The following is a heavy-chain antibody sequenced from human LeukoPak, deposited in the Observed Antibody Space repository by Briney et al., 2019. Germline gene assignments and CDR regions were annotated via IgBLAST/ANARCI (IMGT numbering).Heavy chain of an antibody. CDR3: TTYGSGRKFDY. J-gene: IGHJ4*02. V-gene: IGHV3-30*02. CDR2: IQYDGSNE. CDR1: GFTFSSYE. D-gene: IGHD3-10*01. Sequence: GGSLRLSCAASGFTFSSYEMNWVRQAPGKGLEWVAYIQYDGSNEQYADSVKGRFSISRDSSKNILYLQMNSLRAEDTAVYYCTTYGSGRKFDYWGQGILVTVSS.